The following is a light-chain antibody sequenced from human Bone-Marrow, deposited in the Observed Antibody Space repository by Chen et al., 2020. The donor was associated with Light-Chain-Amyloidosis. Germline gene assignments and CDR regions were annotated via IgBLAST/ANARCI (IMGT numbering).Light chain of an antibody. Sequence: SYELTQPPSVSLSPGQTARTTCSGDELPTKNAYWYQPKPGQAPVLVIYRDNERPSGISERFSGASSGTTATLTISGVQAEDEADYHCQSADSSGTYEVIFGGGTKLTVL. V-gene: IGLV3-25*03. CDR1: ELPTKN. J-gene: IGLJ2*01. CDR3: QSADSSGTYEVI. CDR2: RDN.